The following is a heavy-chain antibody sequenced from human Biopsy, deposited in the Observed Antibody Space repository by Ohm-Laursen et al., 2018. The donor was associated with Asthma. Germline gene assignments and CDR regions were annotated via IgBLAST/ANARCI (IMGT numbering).Heavy chain of an antibody. Sequence: VKVSCKSLGGTFNTYVIGWVRQAPGQGLEWMGGINSVFGTTTYPQKFQDRVTITADDSTSTVYMESSSLRSEDTAVYYCARKAGSCISRTCYSLDFWGQGTLVTVSS. CDR1: GGTFNTYV. CDR3: ARKAGSCISRTCYSLDF. CDR2: INSVFGTT. V-gene: IGHV1-69*13. J-gene: IGHJ4*02. D-gene: IGHD2-2*01.